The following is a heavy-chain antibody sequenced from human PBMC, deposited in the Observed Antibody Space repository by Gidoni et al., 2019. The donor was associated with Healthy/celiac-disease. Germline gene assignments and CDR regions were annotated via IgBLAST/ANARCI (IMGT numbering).Heavy chain of an antibody. V-gene: IGHV3-15*01. J-gene: IGHJ4*02. CDR3: TRSLAFWSGPDY. Sequence: EVQLVESGGGLVKPGGSLRLSCAASGFTFSNAWMSWVRQAPGKGLEWVGRIKSKTDGGTTDYAAPVKGRFTISRDDSKNTLYLQMNSLKTEDTAVYYCTRSLAFWSGPDYWGQGTLVTVSS. D-gene: IGHD3-3*01. CDR1: GFTFSNAW. CDR2: IKSKTDGGTT.